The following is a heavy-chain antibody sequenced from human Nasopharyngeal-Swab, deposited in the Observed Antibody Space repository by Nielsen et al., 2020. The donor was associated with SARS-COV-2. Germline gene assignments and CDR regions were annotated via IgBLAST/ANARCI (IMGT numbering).Heavy chain of an antibody. Sequence: SETLSLTCTVSGGSIGSGGYYWSWIRQHPGKGLEWIGYIYYSGSTYYNPSLKSRVTISVDTSKNQFSLKLSSVTAADTAVYYCARDNYGSGSYLSYGMDVWGQGTTVTVSS. CDR1: GGSIGSGGYY. CDR2: IYYSGST. D-gene: IGHD3-10*01. V-gene: IGHV4-31*03. CDR3: ARDNYGSGSYLSYGMDV. J-gene: IGHJ6*02.